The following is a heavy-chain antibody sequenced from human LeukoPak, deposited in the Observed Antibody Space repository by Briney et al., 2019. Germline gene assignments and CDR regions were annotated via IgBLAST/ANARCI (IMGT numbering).Heavy chain of an antibody. CDR1: GFTFSIYA. V-gene: IGHV3-23*01. CDR3: AKEHDYTNAAPEWGFDS. Sequence: PGGSLRLSCAASGFTFSIYAMSWVRQAPGKGLEWVSGISGSSSHTKDADFVRGRFTIYRDNSRNTLYLQLNSLRAEDTAVYYCAKEHDYTNAAPEWGFDSWGQGTLVIVSS. J-gene: IGHJ4*02. CDR2: ISGSSSHT. D-gene: IGHD2-2*02.